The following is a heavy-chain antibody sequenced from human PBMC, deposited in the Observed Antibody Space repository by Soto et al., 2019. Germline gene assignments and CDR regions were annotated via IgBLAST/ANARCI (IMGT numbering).Heavy chain of an antibody. D-gene: IGHD1-26*01. CDR2: IIPFLGVT. V-gene: IGHV1-69*08. CDR3: ARDWESTVSTWSFVAF. CDR1: GGTFSPYT. Sequence: QVQLVQSGAEVKKPGSSVKVSCKASGGTFSPYTVNWVRQAPGQGLEWMGRIIPFLGVTNYAQKFQARVTLTADTSTTTAYMELSCLRFEDTAVYYCARDWESTVSTWSFVAFWGRGTLVTVSS. J-gene: IGHJ4*02.